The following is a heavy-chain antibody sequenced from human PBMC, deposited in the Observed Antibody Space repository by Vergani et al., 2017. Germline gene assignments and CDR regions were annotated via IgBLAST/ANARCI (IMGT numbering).Heavy chain of an antibody. CDR1: GGTFSSYA. V-gene: IGHV1-69*17. J-gene: IGHJ4*02. CDR3: ARGPPDISGSYYLGLYFDY. CDR2: IIPIFGIA. D-gene: IGHD1-26*01. Sequence: QAQLVQSGAEVKKPGSSVKVSCKASGGTFSSYAISWVRQAPGQGLEWMGGIIPIFGIANYAQKFQGRVTITADKSTSTAYMELSSLRSEDTAVYYCARGPPDISGSYYLGLYFDYWGQGTLVTVSS.